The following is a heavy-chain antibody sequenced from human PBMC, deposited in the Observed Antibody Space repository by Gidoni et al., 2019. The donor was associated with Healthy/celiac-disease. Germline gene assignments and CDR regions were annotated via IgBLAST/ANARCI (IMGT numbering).Heavy chain of an antibody. CDR1: GFPFSSYA. Sequence: QVQLVESGGGVVQPGRSLRPSCAASGFPFSSYAMHWVRQAPGKGLEWVAVISYDGSNKDYADSVKGRFTISRDNSKNTLYLQMNSLRAEDTAVYYCFAAPGFNDAFDIWGQGTMVTVSS. D-gene: IGHD6-25*01. V-gene: IGHV3-30-3*01. J-gene: IGHJ3*02. CDR3: FAAPGFNDAFDI. CDR2: ISYDGSNK.